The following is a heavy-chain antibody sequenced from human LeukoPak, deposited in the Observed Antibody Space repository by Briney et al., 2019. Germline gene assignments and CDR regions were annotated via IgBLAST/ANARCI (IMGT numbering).Heavy chain of an antibody. V-gene: IGHV3-23*01. D-gene: IGHD3-3*01. CDR3: AKGGTIFGVVTHLDH. CDR2: ISGSGGTT. J-gene: IGHJ4*02. CDR1: GFTFTSYA. Sequence: GGSLRLSCAASGFTFTSYAMSWVRQAPGKGLECVSIISGSGGTTYYADSVKGRFTFSRDNSKNTQYLQMNSLRAEDTAVYFCAKGGTIFGVVTHLDHWGQGTLVTVSS.